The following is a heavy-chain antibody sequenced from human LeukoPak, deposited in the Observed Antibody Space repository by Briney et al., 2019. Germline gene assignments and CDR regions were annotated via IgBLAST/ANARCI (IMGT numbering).Heavy chain of an antibody. V-gene: IGHV1-24*01. Sequence: ASVKVSCKVSGYTLTELSMHWVRQAPGKSLEWMGGFDPEDGETIYAQKFQGRVTMTEDTSTDTAYMELSRLRSEDTAVYYCARGAPYGDYGDYWGQGTLVTVSS. CDR1: GYTLTELS. D-gene: IGHD4-17*01. CDR3: ARGAPYGDYGDY. CDR2: FDPEDGET. J-gene: IGHJ4*02.